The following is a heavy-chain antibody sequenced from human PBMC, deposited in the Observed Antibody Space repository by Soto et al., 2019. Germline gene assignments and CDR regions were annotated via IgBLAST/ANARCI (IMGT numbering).Heavy chain of an antibody. V-gene: IGHV3-53*01. CDR1: GITVSSYY. D-gene: IGHD3-22*01. J-gene: IGHJ4*02. Sequence: RGSLRPSCAVSGITVSSYYMSWVRQAAGKGLEWVSVIYAGTITYYADSVKGRFTIYRDNSRNTLNLEMNSLRVEDTAVYYCARIPYDNSGTIFDYWGQGTLVTVSS. CDR2: IYAGTIT. CDR3: ARIPYDNSGTIFDY.